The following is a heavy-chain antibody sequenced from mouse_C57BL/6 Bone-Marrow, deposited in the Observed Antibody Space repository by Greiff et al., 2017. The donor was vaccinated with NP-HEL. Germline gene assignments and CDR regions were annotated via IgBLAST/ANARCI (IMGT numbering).Heavy chain of an antibody. J-gene: IGHJ2*01. CDR2: IDPSDSYT. V-gene: IGHV1-69*01. CDR1: GYTFTSYW. D-gene: IGHD1-1*01. Sequence: VQLKQPGAELVMPGASVKLSCKASGYTFTSYWMHWVKQRPGQGLEWIGEIDPSDSYTNYNQKFKGKSTLTVDNSSSTAYMQLSSLTSEDSAVYYCARRGIYYYGSYYFDYWGQGTTLTVSS. CDR3: ARRGIYYYGSYYFDY.